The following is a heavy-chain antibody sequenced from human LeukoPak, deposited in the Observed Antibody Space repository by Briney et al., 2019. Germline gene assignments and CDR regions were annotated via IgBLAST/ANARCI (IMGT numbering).Heavy chain of an antibody. D-gene: IGHD1-26*01. Sequence: PGGSLRLSCAASGFTFSSYGMHWVRQAPGKGLEWVSAISGSGGSTYYADSVKGRFTISRDNAKNSLYLQMNSLRAEDTAVYYCARDFRRELRDYYGMDVWGQGTTVTVSS. CDR1: GFTFSSYG. CDR2: ISGSGGST. J-gene: IGHJ6*02. CDR3: ARDFRRELRDYYGMDV. V-gene: IGHV3-21*01.